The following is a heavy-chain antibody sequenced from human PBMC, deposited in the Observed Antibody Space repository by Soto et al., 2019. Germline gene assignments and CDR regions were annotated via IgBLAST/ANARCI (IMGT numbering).Heavy chain of an antibody. CDR1: GGSISSGGYS. CDR2: IYHSGST. J-gene: IGHJ5*02. V-gene: IGHV4-30-2*01. D-gene: IGHD1-7*01. CDR3: ASTESGTFDP. Sequence: QLQLQESGSGLVKPSQTLSLTCAVSGGSISSGGYSWSWIRQPPGKGLEWIGYIYHSGSTYYNPSPKSRVTISVARSKNPCSLTLSSVTAADTAVYYCASTESGTFDPWGQGTLVTVSS.